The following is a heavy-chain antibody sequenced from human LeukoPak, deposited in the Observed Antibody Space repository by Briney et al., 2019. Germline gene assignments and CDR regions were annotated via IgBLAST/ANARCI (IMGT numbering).Heavy chain of an antibody. CDR1: GFTVSSNS. CDR3: AKDRAYPNDVFDV. Sequence: PGGSLRLSCTVSGFTVSSNSMSWVRQAPGKGLEWVSFIYSDNTHYSDSVQGRFTISRDNSKNTLYLQMNSLRADDTALYYCAKDRAYPNDVFDVWGQGTMVTVS. D-gene: IGHD2-21*01. CDR2: IYSDNT. J-gene: IGHJ3*01. V-gene: IGHV3-53*01.